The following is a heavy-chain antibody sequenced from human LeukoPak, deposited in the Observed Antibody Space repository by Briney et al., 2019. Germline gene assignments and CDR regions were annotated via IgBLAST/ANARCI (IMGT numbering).Heavy chain of an antibody. CDR1: GFTFSSYS. J-gene: IGHJ3*02. D-gene: IGHD3-22*01. Sequence: AGSLRLSCAASGFTFSSYSMIWVRQAPGRGLEWVSSISSSSSYIYYADSVKGRFTISRDNAKNSLYLQMNSLRAEDTAVYYCAREAPGYYDAFDIWGQGTMVTVSS. CDR2: ISSSSSYI. V-gene: IGHV3-21*01. CDR3: AREAPGYYDAFDI.